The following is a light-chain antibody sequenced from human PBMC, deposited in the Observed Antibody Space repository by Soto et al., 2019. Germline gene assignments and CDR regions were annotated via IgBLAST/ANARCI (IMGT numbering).Light chain of an antibody. CDR3: QQYDTYSRT. J-gene: IGKJ1*01. V-gene: IGKV1-5*01. Sequence: DIQMTQSPSTRSGSVGDRVTITCRASQSFSGTLAWYQQKPRKAPKLLIYDASSLERGVASRFSGSGSGTEFTLTISSLQPDDFATYYCQQYDTYSRTFGQGTKVDIK. CDR2: DAS. CDR1: QSFSGT.